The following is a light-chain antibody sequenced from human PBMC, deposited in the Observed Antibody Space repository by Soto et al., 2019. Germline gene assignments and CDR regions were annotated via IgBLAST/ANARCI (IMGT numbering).Light chain of an antibody. CDR3: QQYLSPPLT. J-gene: IGKJ4*01. CDR2: CAS. Sequence: DTVMTQSPDSLAVSLGEMATINCKSSQSVLYSSNNKNYIAWYQQKPGQPPKLLIYCASTRESEVPDRFSGSGSWADFTLTISSLQAEDVAVDYGQQYLSPPLTVGGETKVELK. V-gene: IGKV4-1*01. CDR1: QSVLYSSNNKNY.